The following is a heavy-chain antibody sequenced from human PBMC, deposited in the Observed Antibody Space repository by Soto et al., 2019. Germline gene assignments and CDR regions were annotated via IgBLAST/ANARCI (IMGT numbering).Heavy chain of an antibody. V-gene: IGHV3-21*01. D-gene: IGHD2-21*01. CDR2: ISSSSSYI. J-gene: IGHJ4*02. CDR3: ASLRFQNSFDY. CDR1: GFTVSSNY. Sequence: GGSLRLSCAASGFTVSSNYMSWVRQAPGKGLEWVSSISSSSSYIYYADSVKGRFIISRDNAKNSLYLQMNSLRAEDTAVYYCASLRFQNSFDYWGQGTLVTVSS.